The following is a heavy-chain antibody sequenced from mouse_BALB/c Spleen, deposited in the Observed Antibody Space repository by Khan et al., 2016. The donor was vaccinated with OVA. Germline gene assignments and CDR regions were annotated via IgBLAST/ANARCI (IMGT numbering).Heavy chain of an antibody. CDR3: ARVAWGYFDY. J-gene: IGHJ2*01. V-gene: IGHV5-9-3*01. CDR2: ISSGGSYT. CDR1: GFTFSSYA. Sequence: EVELVESGGGLVKPGGSLKLSCAASGFTFSSYAMSWVRQTPEKRLEWVATISSGGSYTYYPDSVKGRVTISRANAKNTLYLQMSSLRSEDTAMYYGARVAWGYFDYWGQGTTLTVSS.